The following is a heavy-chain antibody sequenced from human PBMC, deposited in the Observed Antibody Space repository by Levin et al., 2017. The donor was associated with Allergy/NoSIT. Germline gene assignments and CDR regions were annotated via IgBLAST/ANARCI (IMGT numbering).Heavy chain of an antibody. J-gene: IGHJ5*02. V-gene: IGHV4-59*08. CDR2: IYYSGST. Sequence: NPSETLSLTCTVSGGSISTYYWSWIRQPPGKGLEWIGYIYYSGSTNYNPSLESRVTISVDTSKNQFSLKLTSVTAADTAVYYCARLYTYGSRLGDWFDPWGQGTLVTVSS. D-gene: IGHD5-18*01. CDR1: GGSISTYY. CDR3: ARLYTYGSRLGDWFDP.